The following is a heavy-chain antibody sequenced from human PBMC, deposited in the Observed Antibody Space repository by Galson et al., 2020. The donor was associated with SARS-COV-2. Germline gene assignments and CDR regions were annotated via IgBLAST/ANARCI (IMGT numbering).Heavy chain of an antibody. D-gene: IGHD3-22*01. CDR1: GGTFSSYA. Sequence: SVKVSCKASGGTFSSYAISWVRQAPGQGLEWMGGIIPIFGTANYAQKFQGRVTITADESTSTAYMDLSSLRSEDTAVYYCARVSIAYDSSGYYGYWGQGTLVTVSS. CDR2: IIPIFGTA. V-gene: IGHV1-69*13. J-gene: IGHJ4*02. CDR3: ARVSIAYDSSGYYGY.